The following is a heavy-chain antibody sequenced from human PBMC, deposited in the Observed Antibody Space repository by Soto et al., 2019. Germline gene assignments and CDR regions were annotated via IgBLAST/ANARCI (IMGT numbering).Heavy chain of an antibody. CDR1: GDSVSSVNW. D-gene: IGHD3-3*01. Sequence: SETLSLTCGVSGDSVSSVNWWSWVRHAPGKGLEWIGEIYHSRTTNYNPSLTGRVTMSVDKSKNQFSLNLTSVTAAATAVYYWARWTGFFTISHFGPWGQGTLVTVSS. J-gene: IGHJ5*02. CDR3: ARWTGFFTISHFGP. V-gene: IGHV4-4*02. CDR2: IYHSRTT.